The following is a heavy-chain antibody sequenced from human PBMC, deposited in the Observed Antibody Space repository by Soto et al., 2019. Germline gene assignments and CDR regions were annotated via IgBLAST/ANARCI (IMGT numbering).Heavy chain of an antibody. CDR3: ARAPRRGNWYFAL. CDR2: TRNKANSYTT. Sequence: EVQLVESGGGLVQPGGSLRLSCAASGFTFSDHYMDWVRQAPGKGLEWVGRTRNKANSYTTEYAASVKGRFTISRDDSKNSLYLQMNSLKTEYTAVYYCARAPRRGNWYFALWGRGTLVTVSS. J-gene: IGHJ2*01. D-gene: IGHD1-1*01. V-gene: IGHV3-72*01. CDR1: GFTFSDHY.